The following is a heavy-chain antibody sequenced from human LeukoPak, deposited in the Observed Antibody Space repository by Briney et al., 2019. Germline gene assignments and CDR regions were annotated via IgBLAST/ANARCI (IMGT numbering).Heavy chain of an antibody. Sequence: GGSLRLSCAASGFTFSSYSMNWFRQAPGKGLEWVSSISSSSSYIYYADSVKGRFTISRDNAKNSLYLQMNSLRAEDTAVYYYARDPGPGVNYNWFDPWGQGTLVTVSS. CDR2: ISSSSSYI. V-gene: IGHV3-21*01. D-gene: IGHD1-14*01. CDR3: ARDPGPGVNYNWFDP. J-gene: IGHJ5*02. CDR1: GFTFSSYS.